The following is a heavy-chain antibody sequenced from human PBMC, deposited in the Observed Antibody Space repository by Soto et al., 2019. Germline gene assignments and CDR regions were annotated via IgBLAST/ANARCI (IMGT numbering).Heavy chain of an antibody. D-gene: IGHD2-21*01. CDR3: AADTIVEGI. J-gene: IGHJ3*02. V-gene: IGHV1-58*01. CDR1: GFTFTNSA. Sequence: QMRLVQSGPEVKKPGTSVKVSCKASGFTFTNSAVQWLRQARGQRLEWIGWIVVGNGNTKYAQKFQERVTITRDVSTSTAYMELSRLRSEDTAVYYCAADTIVEGIWGQGTMVTVSS. CDR2: IVVGNGNT.